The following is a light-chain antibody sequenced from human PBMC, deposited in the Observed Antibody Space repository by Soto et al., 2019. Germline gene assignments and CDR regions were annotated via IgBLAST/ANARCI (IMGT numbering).Light chain of an antibody. CDR1: QRLLQSEGNTY. CDR2: AVS. CDR3: MQSIELPRT. V-gene: IGKV2D-29*01. J-gene: IGKJ1*01. Sequence: IIMTQTPLSLSVTPGQPASISCKSSQRLLQSEGNTYLYWYLQKPGQPPQLLIYAVSNRFSGVPDRFSGSGSGTEFTHKISRMEAEDVGVYYCMQSIELPRTFGQGTKVDIK.